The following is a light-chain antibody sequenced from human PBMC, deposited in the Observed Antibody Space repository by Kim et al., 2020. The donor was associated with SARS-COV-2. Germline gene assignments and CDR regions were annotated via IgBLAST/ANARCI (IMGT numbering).Light chain of an antibody. J-gene: IGKJ1*01. V-gene: IGKV3-11*01. CDR3: QQRSYWPWT. Sequence: LSPGERATHSCRASQSVSSYLAWYQQKLGQAPRLLSYDASNRATGIPARFSGSGSGTDFTLAISSLEPEDLAIYYCQQRSYWPWTFGQGTKVDIK. CDR1: QSVSSY. CDR2: DAS.